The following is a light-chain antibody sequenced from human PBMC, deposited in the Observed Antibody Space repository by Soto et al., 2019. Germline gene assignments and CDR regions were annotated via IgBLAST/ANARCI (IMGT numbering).Light chain of an antibody. V-gene: IGKV1-5*01. Sequence: IQMTQSPSTLSASVGDTVTLTCRSSQMIARWLAWYQQKPGTAPRLIIYDATSLQSGVPSRFSASASGTDFTLTISSLHPDDFATYDCLQYNTFPHTFGQGTKLEI. CDR3: LQYNTFPHT. CDR1: QMIARW. CDR2: DAT. J-gene: IGKJ2*01.